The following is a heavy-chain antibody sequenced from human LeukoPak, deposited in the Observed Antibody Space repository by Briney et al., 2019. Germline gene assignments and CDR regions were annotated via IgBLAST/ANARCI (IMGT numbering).Heavy chain of an antibody. V-gene: IGHV3-48*01. CDR3: ARALVTGGFDY. CDR2: ISSSSSTI. D-gene: IGHD3-16*01. CDR1: GFTFSSYS. Sequence: GGSLRLSCAASGFTFSSYSMNWVRQAPGKGLEWVSYISSSSSTIYYADSVKGRFTISRDNAKNSLYLQMNSLRAEDTALYYCARALVTGGFDYWGQGTLVTVSS. J-gene: IGHJ4*02.